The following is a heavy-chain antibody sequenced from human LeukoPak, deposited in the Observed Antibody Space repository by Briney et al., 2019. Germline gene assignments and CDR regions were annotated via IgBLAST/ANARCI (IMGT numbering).Heavy chain of an antibody. CDR2: ISSSSSTI. CDR1: GFTFSSYS. Sequence: GGSLRPSCAASGFTFSSYSMSWVRQAPGKGLERVSYISSSSSTIYYADSVKGRFTISRDNAKNSLYLQMKSLREEDTAVYYCARDGSMITFGGVIVKDHDAFDIWGQGTMVTVSS. D-gene: IGHD3-16*02. J-gene: IGHJ3*02. V-gene: IGHV3-48*02. CDR3: ARDGSMITFGGVIVKDHDAFDI.